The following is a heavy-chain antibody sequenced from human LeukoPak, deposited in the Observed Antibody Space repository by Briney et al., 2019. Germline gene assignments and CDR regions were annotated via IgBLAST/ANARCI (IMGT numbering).Heavy chain of an antibody. CDR1: GGSISSSSYY. V-gene: IGHV4-39*07. D-gene: IGHD3-3*01. CDR2: IYYSGST. Sequence: SETLSLTCTVSGGSISSSSYYWGWIRQPPGKGLEWIGSIYYSGSTYYNPSLKSRVTISVDTSKNQFSLKLSSVTAADTAVYYCARAGITIFGVVIEGAFDIWGQGTMVTVSS. CDR3: ARAGITIFGVVIEGAFDI. J-gene: IGHJ3*02.